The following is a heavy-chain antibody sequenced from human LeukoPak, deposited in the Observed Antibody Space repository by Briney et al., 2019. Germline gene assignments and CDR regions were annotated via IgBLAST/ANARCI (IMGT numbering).Heavy chain of an antibody. CDR2: ISGSGGST. CDR3: AKAPYYYDSSGYGN. CDR1: GFTLSSYA. J-gene: IGHJ4*02. Sequence: GGSLRLSCAASGFTLSSYAMSWVRQAPGKGLEWVSAISGSGGSTYYADSVKGRFTISRDNSKNTLYLQMNSLRAEDTAVYYCAKAPYYYDSSGYGNWGQGTLVTVSS. V-gene: IGHV3-23*01. D-gene: IGHD3-22*01.